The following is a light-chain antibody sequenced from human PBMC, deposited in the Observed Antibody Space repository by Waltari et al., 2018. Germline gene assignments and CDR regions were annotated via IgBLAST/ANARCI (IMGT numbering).Light chain of an antibody. CDR2: WAS. J-gene: IGKJ4*01. CDR3: QQYYSTSPLT. Sequence: DIVMTQSPHSLAVSVGERATITCKSSQSLLYSSNNKNYLAWYQQKPGQPPKLLIYWASTREFGVPDRFSGSGSGTDFTLTISSLQAEDVAVYYCQQYYSTSPLTFGGGTKVEI. CDR1: QSLLYSSNNKNY. V-gene: IGKV4-1*01.